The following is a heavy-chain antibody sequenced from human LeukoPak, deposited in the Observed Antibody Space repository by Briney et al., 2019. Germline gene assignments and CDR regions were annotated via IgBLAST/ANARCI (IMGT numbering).Heavy chain of an antibody. CDR3: AKDSLDIVVVPAAIPHYYYYGMDV. V-gene: IGHV3-30*18. CDR1: GFTFSSYG. CDR2: ISYDGSNK. Sequence: SGGSLRLSCAASGFTFSSYGMHWVRQAPGKGLEWVAVISYDGSNKYYADSVKGRFTISRDNSKNTLYLQMNSLRAEDTAVHYCAKDSLDIVVVPAAIPHYYYYGMDVWGQGTTVTVSS. D-gene: IGHD2-2*02. J-gene: IGHJ6*02.